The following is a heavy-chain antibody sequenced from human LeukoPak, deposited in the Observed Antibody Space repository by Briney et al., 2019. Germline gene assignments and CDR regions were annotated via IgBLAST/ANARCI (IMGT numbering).Heavy chain of an antibody. J-gene: IGHJ6*03. V-gene: IGHV4-34*01. D-gene: IGHD3-9*01. CDR2: INHSGST. CDR1: GGSFSGYY. CDR3: ARTGAMGYDILTGYYNGYYYYYMDV. Sequence: SETLSLTCAVYGGSFSGYYWSWIRQPPGKGLEWIGEINHSGSTNYNPSLKSRVTISVDTSKNQFSLKLSSVTAADTAVYYCARTGAMGYDILTGYYNGYYYYYMDVWGKGTTVTVSS.